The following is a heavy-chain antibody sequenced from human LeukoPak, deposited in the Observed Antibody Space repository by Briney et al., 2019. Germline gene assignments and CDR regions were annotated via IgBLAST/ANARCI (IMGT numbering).Heavy chain of an antibody. V-gene: IGHV3-30-3*01. J-gene: IGHJ4*02. Sequence: AGGSLRLSCAASGFTFSSYAMHWVRQAQGKGLEWVAVISYDGSNEYYADSVKGRFTISRDSSENTLYLQMNSLRVEDTAVYYCARVGYYSSGPFSYFDYWGQGTLVTVSS. CDR1: GFTFSSYA. CDR3: ARVGYYSSGPFSYFDY. D-gene: IGHD3-10*01. CDR2: ISYDGSNE.